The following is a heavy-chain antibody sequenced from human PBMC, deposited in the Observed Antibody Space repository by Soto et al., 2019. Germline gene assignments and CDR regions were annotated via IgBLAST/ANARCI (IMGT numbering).Heavy chain of an antibody. V-gene: IGHV1-46*03. Sequence: QVQLVQSGAEVKKPGASVKVSCKASGYTFTSYYMHWVRQAPGQGLEWMGIINPSGGSTTYVQKFQGRVTMSRDTSTSTVYMELSSLRSEDTALYYCARVGMATFDYWGQGSLVTVSS. D-gene: IGHD5-12*01. J-gene: IGHJ4*02. CDR1: GYTFTSYY. CDR3: ARVGMATFDY. CDR2: INPSGGST.